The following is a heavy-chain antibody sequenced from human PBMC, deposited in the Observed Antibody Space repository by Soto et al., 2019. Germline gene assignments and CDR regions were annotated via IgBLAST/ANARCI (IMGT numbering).Heavy chain of an antibody. Sequence: ETLSLTCPVSGGSVNSTNYNWGWIRQPPGKGLEWIGSIYNSSITYYNPSLKSRVTISVDTSRNQFSLNLNSVTAADTAMYYCGRVVIAATPHRDVDYWGQGTLVTVYS. J-gene: IGHJ4*02. V-gene: IGHV4-39*01. CDR2: IYNSSIT. CDR1: GGSVNSTNYN. D-gene: IGHD2-15*01. CDR3: GRVVIAATPHRDVDY.